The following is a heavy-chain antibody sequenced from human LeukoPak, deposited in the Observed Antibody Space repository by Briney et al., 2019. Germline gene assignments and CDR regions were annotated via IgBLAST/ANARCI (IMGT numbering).Heavy chain of an antibody. J-gene: IGHJ2*01. CDR3: ARGLAGRASGAVYFDL. CDR1: GGSFSY. Sequence: SETLSLTCIVSGGSFSYLSWIRQPPGKGLEGIGMICDHGRDEYNPSVRSRVSISVDTPKTQVSLRLNSVTPEDTAVYYCARGLAGRASGAVYFDLWGRGALVTVSS. V-gene: IGHV4-59*01. D-gene: IGHD3-16*01. CDR2: ICDHGRD.